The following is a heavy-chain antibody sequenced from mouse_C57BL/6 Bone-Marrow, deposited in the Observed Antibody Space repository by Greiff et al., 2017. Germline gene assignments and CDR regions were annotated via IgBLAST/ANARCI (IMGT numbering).Heavy chain of an antibody. CDR1: GYTFTSYW. CDR3: ARSRAYYDYDGTWFAY. D-gene: IGHD2-4*01. CDR2: IDPSDSYT. V-gene: IGHV1-59*01. J-gene: IGHJ3*01. Sequence: QVQLQQPGAELVRPGTSVTLSCKASGYTFTSYWMHWVKQRPGQGLEWIGVIDPSDSYTNYNQKFKGKATLTVDTSSSTAYMQLSSLTSEDSAVXYCARSRAYYDYDGTWFAYWGQGTLVTVSA.